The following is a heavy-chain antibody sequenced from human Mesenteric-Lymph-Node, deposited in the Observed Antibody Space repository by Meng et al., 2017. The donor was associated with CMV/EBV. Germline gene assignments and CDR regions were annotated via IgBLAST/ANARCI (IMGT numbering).Heavy chain of an antibody. CDR2: IYYSGST. CDR3: ARSLAANDAFDI. V-gene: IGHV4-59*01. CDR1: GGSISSYY. D-gene: IGHD6-13*01. J-gene: IGHJ3*02. Sequence: SETLSLTCTVSGGSISSYYWSWIRQPPGKGLEWIGYIYYSGSTNYNPSLKSRVTISVDTSKNQFSLKLSSVTAADTAVYYCARSLAANDAFDIWGQGTMVTVS.